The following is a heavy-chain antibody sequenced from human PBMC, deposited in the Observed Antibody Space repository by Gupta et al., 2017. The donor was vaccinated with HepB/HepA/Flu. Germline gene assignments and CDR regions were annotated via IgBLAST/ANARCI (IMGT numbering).Heavy chain of an antibody. Sequence: QVQLQQWGAGLLKPSETLSLTCAVYGGSFSGYYWSWIRQPPGKGLEWIGEINHSGSTNYNPSLKSRVTISVDTSKNQFSRKLSSVTAADTAVYYCARLSSASYYMDVWGKGTTVTVSS. CDR2: INHSGST. CDR1: GGSFSGYY. J-gene: IGHJ6*03. CDR3: ARLSSASYYMDV. D-gene: IGHD6-6*01. V-gene: IGHV4-34*01.